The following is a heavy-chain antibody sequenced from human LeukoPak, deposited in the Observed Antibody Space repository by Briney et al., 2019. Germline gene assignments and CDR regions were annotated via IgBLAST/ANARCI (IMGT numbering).Heavy chain of an antibody. Sequence: GGSLRLSCAASGFTFSSYGMHWVRQAPGKGLEWVAFIRYDGSNKYYADSVKGRFTISRDNSKNTLYLQMNSLRAEDTAVYYCASGDIQLWSYWGQGTLVTVPS. CDR2: IRYDGSNK. CDR3: ASGDIQLWSY. V-gene: IGHV3-30*02. J-gene: IGHJ4*02. D-gene: IGHD5-18*01. CDR1: GFTFSSYG.